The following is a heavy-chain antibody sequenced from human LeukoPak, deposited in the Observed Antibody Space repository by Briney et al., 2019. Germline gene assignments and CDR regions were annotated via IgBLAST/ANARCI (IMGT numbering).Heavy chain of an antibody. Sequence: GGSLRLSCAASGFTFSDYYMSWIRQAPGKGLEWVSYISSSSSYTNHADSVKGRFTISRDNSQNTLYLQMNSLRADDTAVYYCAKVATWTYFDSWGQGTLVTVSS. J-gene: IGHJ4*02. CDR2: ISSSSSYT. CDR1: GFTFSDYY. V-gene: IGHV3-11*05. D-gene: IGHD3/OR15-3a*01. CDR3: AKVATWTYFDS.